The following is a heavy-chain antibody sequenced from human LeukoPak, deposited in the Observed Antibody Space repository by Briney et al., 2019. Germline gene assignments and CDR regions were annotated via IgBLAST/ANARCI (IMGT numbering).Heavy chain of an antibody. D-gene: IGHD1-26*01. CDR1: GFTFSDYY. CDR3: ARDGGSYYSLRKDAFDI. Sequence: GGSLRLSCAASGFTFSDYYMSWIRQAPGKGLEWVSYISSSGSTIYYADSVKGRFTISRDNAKNSLYLQMSSLRAEDTAVYYCARDGGSYYSLRKDAFDIWGQGTMVTVSS. V-gene: IGHV3-11*04. CDR2: ISSSGSTI. J-gene: IGHJ3*02.